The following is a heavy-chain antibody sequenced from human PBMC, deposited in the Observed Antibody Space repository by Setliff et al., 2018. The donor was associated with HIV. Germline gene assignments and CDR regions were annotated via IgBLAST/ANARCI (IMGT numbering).Heavy chain of an antibody. CDR3: ARSPSYSSSFSYYYYSMDV. Sequence: PSETLSLTCTVSGGSISSYYWSWIRQPAGKGLEWIGRIYTSGSTNYNPSLKSRVTMSVDTSKNQFSLKLSSVTAADTAVYYCARSPSYSSSFSYYYYSMDVWGQGTTVTAP. CDR2: IYTSGST. V-gene: IGHV4-4*07. J-gene: IGHJ6*02. CDR1: GGSISSYY. D-gene: IGHD6-6*01.